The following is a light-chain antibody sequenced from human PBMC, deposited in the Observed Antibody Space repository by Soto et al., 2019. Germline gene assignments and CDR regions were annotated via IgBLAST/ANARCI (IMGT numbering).Light chain of an antibody. CDR2: DVS. J-gene: IGLJ3*02. Sequence: QSVLTQPRSVSGSPGQSVTISCTGASSDVGGYNYVSWCQQHPGKAPKLMIYDVSKRPSGVPDRFSGSKSGNTASLTISGLQAEDEADYYCCSYAYSYTWVFGGGTKLTVL. CDR3: CSYAYSYTWV. V-gene: IGLV2-11*01. CDR1: SSDVGGYNY.